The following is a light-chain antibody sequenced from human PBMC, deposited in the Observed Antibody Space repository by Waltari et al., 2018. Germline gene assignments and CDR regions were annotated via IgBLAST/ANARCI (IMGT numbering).Light chain of an antibody. V-gene: IGLV1-47*01. Sequence: QSVVTQPPSAAGTPGQRGAISCSGSRSNIGDNFVYWYQQPPGTAPKLLIYRNNQRPSGVPDRFSVSKSGTSASLAISGLRSEDEADYYCATWDDGLSGWVFGGGTKLTVL. CDR2: RNN. CDR3: ATWDDGLSGWV. J-gene: IGLJ3*02. CDR1: RSNIGDNF.